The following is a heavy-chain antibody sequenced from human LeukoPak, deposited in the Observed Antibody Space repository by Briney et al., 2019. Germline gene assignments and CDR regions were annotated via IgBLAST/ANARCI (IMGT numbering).Heavy chain of an antibody. CDR3: ARALTTLTYEGY. CDR2: ISGSNSYI. V-gene: IGHV3-21*01. J-gene: IGHJ4*02. Sequence: TGGSLRLSCAASGFTFSSYWMHWIRQAPGKGLEWVSSISGSNSYIFYADSVKGRFTVSRDNAKDSLYLQMNSLRAEDTAVYYCARALTTLTYEGYWGQGTLVTVSS. CDR1: GFTFSSYW. D-gene: IGHD1-1*01.